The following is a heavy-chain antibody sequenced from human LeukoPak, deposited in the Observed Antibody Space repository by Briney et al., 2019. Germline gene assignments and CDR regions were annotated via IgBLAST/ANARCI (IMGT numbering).Heavy chain of an antibody. Sequence: GGSLRLSCSASGFTFSSYAMHWFRQAPGKGLEYVSAISSNGGSTYYADSVKGRFTISRDNSKNTLYLQMSSLRAEDTAVYYCARGGGYNYASYFYGMDVWGQGTTVTVSS. J-gene: IGHJ6*02. D-gene: IGHD5-24*01. CDR1: GFTFSSYA. V-gene: IGHV3-64D*06. CDR2: ISSNGGST. CDR3: ARGGGYNYASYFYGMDV.